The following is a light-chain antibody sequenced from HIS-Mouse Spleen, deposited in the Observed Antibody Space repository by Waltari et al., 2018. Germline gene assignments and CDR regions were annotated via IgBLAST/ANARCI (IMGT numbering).Light chain of an antibody. V-gene: IGLV2-11*01. Sequence: QSALTQPRSVSGSPGQSVTISCTGTSRDFGGYNYVSWYQQHPGKAPKLMIYDVSKRPSGVPDRLSGSKSGNTASLTISGLQAEDEADYYCCSYAGSYTLVFGGGTKLTVL. J-gene: IGLJ2*01. CDR2: DVS. CDR1: SRDFGGYNY. CDR3: CSYAGSYTLV.